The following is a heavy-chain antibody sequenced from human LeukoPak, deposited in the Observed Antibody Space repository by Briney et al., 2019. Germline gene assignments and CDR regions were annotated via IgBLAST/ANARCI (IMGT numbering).Heavy chain of an antibody. CDR3: ARGRMAVAGSYEY. V-gene: IGHV3-7*05. Sequence: PGGSLRLSCAASGITFGSYWMTWVRQAPGKGLECVANIKPDGSEKHYVDSVEGRFTISRDNAKNSLLLEMNSMRVEDTAVYYCARGRMAVAGSYEYWGQGTLVTVSS. D-gene: IGHD6-19*01. CDR1: GITFGSYW. J-gene: IGHJ4*02. CDR2: IKPDGSEK.